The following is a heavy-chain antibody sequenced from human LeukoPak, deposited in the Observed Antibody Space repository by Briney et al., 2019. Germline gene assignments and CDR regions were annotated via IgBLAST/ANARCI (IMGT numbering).Heavy chain of an antibody. D-gene: IGHD2-8*01. CDR1: GFSFDDYA. J-gene: IGHJ4*02. CDR3: ARDPNGLLDY. V-gene: IGHV3-48*04. CDR2: ISSSSSTI. Sequence: PGGSLRLSCVATGFSFDDYAMHWVRQAPGKGLEWVSYISSSSSTIYYADSVKGRFTISRDNAKNSLYLQMNSLRAEDTAVYYCARDPNGLLDYWGQGTLVTVSS.